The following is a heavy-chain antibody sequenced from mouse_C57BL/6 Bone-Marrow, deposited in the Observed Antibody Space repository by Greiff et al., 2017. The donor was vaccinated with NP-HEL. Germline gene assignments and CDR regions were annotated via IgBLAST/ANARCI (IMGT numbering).Heavy chain of an antibody. CDR1: GFNIKDDY. CDR3: TCEGWFAY. V-gene: IGHV14-4*01. Sequence: EVQLQQSGAELVRPGASVKLSCTASGFNIKDDYMHWVKQRPEQGLEWIGWIDPENGDTEYASKFQGKATITADPSSNTAYLQLSSLTSEDTAVYYCTCEGWFAYWGQGTLVTVSA. J-gene: IGHJ3*01. CDR2: IDPENGDT.